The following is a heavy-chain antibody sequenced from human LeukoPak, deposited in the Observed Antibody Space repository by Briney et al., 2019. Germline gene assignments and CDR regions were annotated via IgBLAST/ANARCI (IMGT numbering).Heavy chain of an antibody. Sequence: GESLKISCKGSGYSFTSYWIGWVRQMPGKGLEWMGIIYPGDSDTRYSPSFQGQVTISADKSISTAYLQWSSLKASDTVMYYCARHRTGWLDAFDIWGQGTMVTVSS. D-gene: IGHD6-19*01. J-gene: IGHJ3*02. CDR1: GYSFTSYW. CDR2: IYPGDSDT. V-gene: IGHV5-51*01. CDR3: ARHRTGWLDAFDI.